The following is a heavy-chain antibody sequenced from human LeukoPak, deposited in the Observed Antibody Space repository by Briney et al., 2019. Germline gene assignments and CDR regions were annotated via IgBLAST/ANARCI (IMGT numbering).Heavy chain of an antibody. Sequence: GESLKISCKGSGYSFTSYWIGWVRRMPGKGLEWMGIIYPGDSDTRYSPSFQGQVTISADKSISTAYLQWSSLKASDTAMYYCARLAGSGSSPPNSFDYWGQGTLVTVSS. V-gene: IGHV5-51*01. CDR3: ARLAGSGSSPPNSFDY. CDR1: GYSFTSYW. CDR2: IYPGDSDT. D-gene: IGHD1-26*01. J-gene: IGHJ4*02.